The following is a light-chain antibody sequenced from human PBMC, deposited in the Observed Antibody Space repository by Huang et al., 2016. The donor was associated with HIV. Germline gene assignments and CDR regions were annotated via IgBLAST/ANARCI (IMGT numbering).Light chain of an antibody. V-gene: IGKV3-20*01. CDR2: GAS. Sequence: EIVLTQSPGTLSLSPGERATLSCRASTSVRSSSLAWYQQKPGQSPRLLIFGASNRATAIPDRFSGSGSATDFTLTISRLEPEDFAVYYCQQYGSSPLTFGGGTKVEIK. CDR1: TSVRSSS. J-gene: IGKJ4*01. CDR3: QQYGSSPLT.